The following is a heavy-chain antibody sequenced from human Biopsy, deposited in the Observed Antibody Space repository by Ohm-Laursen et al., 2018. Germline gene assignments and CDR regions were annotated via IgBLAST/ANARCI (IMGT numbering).Heavy chain of an antibody. CDR2: ISSSGST. CDR1: GGSLSTYY. CDR3: ARWTPEYDSSRYYLDAFDI. Sequence: TLSLTCTVSGGSLSTYYWSWIRQPAGKGLEWIGRISSSGSTNYNPSLRSRVTLSMDTSKRQFSLKMSFVTVADTAVYYCARWTPEYDSSRYYLDAFDIWGQGTKVTVSS. V-gene: IGHV4-4*07. D-gene: IGHD3-22*01. J-gene: IGHJ3*02.